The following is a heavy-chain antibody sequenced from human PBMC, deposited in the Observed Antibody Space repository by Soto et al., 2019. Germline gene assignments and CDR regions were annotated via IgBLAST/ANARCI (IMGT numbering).Heavy chain of an antibody. CDR3: AKDLDGGNSPYYGMDV. J-gene: IGHJ6*02. Sequence: GESLKISCAASGFTFSSYGMHWVRQAPGKGLEWVAVISYDGSNKYYADSVKGRFTISRDNSKNTLYLQMNSLRAEDTAVYYCAKDLDGGNSPYYGMDVWGQGTTVTVSS. D-gene: IGHD2-21*02. CDR2: ISYDGSNK. CDR1: GFTFSSYG. V-gene: IGHV3-30*18.